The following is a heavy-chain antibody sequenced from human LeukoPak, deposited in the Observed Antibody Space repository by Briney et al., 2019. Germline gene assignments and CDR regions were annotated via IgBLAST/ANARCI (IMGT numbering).Heavy chain of an antibody. J-gene: IGHJ4*02. CDR3: AKGLGRYGSGKIYFDY. V-gene: IGHV3-23*01. CDR1: GFTFSSYG. D-gene: IGHD3-10*01. Sequence: GGSLRLSCAASGFTFSSYGMSWVRQAPGKGLEWVSTISGTGGSTYYADSVKGRFTISRDNSKSTLDLQMNSLRAEDTAVYYCAKGLGRYGSGKIYFDYWGQGTLVTVSS. CDR2: ISGTGGST.